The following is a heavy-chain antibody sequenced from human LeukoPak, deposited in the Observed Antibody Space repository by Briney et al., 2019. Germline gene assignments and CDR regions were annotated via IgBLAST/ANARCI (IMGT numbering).Heavy chain of an antibody. V-gene: IGHV3-23*01. CDR1: GFTFSSYA. Sequence: GGSLRLSCAASGFTFSSYAMSWVRQAPGKGLEWVSAISGSGGGTYYADSVKGRFTISRDNSKNTLYLQMNSLRAEDTAVYYCAKAAWFDYYYGMDVWGQGTTVTVSS. J-gene: IGHJ6*02. CDR3: AKAAWFDYYYGMDV. CDR2: ISGSGGGT. D-gene: IGHD3-10*01.